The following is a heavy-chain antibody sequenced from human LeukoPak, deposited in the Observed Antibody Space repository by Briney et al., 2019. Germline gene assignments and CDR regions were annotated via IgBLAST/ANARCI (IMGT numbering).Heavy chain of an antibody. V-gene: IGHV4-59*01. J-gene: IGHJ4*02. D-gene: IGHD6-13*01. CDR1: GGSISSYY. Sequence: SETLSLTCTVSGGSISSYYWSWIRQPPAMGLEWIGDIYYSGSTNYNPSLKSRVTISVDTSKNQFSLKLSSVTAADTAVYYCARGPLGPAAGHLNFDYWGQGTLVTVSS. CDR3: ARGPLGPAAGHLNFDY. CDR2: IYYSGST.